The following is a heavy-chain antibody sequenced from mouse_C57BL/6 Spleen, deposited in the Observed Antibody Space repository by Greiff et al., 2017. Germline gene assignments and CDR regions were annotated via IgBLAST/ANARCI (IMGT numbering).Heavy chain of an antibody. CDR1: GYTFTSYW. Sequence: VQLQQPGAELVRPGSSVKLSCKASGYTFTSYWMHWVKQRPIQGLEWIGNIDPSDSETHYNQKFKDKATLTVDKSSSTAYMQLSSLTSEDSAVYYCARGGSRFLYYFGDWGQGTTLTVSS. CDR3: ARGGSRFLYYFGD. V-gene: IGHV1-52*01. J-gene: IGHJ2*01. CDR2: IDPSDSET. D-gene: IGHD1-1*01.